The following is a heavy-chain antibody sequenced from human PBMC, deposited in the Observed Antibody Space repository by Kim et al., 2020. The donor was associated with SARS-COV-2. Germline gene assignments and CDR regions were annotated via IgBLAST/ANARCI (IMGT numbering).Heavy chain of an antibody. CDR2: P. J-gene: IGHJ4*02. CDR3: ARDSYGPPDY. D-gene: IGHD3-16*01. Sequence: PYYNPSLKSRVTISVDTSKNQFSLKLSSVTAADTAVYYCARDSYGPPDYWGQGTLVTVSS. V-gene: IGHV4-31*02.